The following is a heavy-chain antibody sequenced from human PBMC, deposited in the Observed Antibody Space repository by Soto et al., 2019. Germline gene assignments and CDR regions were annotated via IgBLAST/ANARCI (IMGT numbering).Heavy chain of an antibody. J-gene: IGHJ4*02. CDR1: GYIFTIYW. D-gene: IGHD5-18*01. V-gene: IGHV5-51*01. CDR3: ALGDTDMAPYYFDY. Sequence: PGESLKISCKGSGYIFTIYWIAWVRQMPGKGLEWMGIIYPGDSETRYSPSFQGQVTISADKSINTAYLQWSSLRASDTAMYYCALGDTDMAPYYFDYWGQGTLVTVSS. CDR2: IYPGDSET.